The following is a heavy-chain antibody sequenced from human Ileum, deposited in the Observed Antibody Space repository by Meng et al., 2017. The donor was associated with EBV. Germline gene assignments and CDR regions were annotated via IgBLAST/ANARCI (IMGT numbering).Heavy chain of an antibody. Sequence: QPRATGPGLVKPSVTLSFTCAASGGSISSSNGWSWVRQPPGKGLEWIGEIYHSGSTNYNLSLKSRVTISVDKSKNQFSLNLSSVTAADTAVYYCARVGQWLPIDYWGQGTLVTVSS. CDR2: IYHSGST. CDR3: ARVGQWLPIDY. D-gene: IGHD6-19*01. V-gene: IGHV4-4*02. J-gene: IGHJ4*02. CDR1: GGSISSSNG.